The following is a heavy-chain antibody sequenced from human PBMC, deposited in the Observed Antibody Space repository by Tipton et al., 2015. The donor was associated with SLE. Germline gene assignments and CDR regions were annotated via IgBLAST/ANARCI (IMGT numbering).Heavy chain of an antibody. CDR1: GGSISSHY. CDR3: ASTFGSGDDYYYYYMDV. Sequence: TLSLTCTVSGGSISSHYWSWIRQPPGKGLEWIGSIYYSGSTYYNPSLKSRVTISVDTSKNQFSLRLSSVTAADTAVYYCASTFGSGDDYYYYYMDVWGKGTTVTVSS. CDR2: IYYSGST. D-gene: IGHD3-10*01. J-gene: IGHJ6*03. V-gene: IGHV4-39*07.